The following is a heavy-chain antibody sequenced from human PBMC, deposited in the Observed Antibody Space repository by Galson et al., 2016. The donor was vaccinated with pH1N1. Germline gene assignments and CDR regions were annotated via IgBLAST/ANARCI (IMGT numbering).Heavy chain of an antibody. Sequence: LSLTCNVSGGSVSSGHYYWSWLRQFPGKGLEWIGYSFYSGTTKYNPSLENRVVISLDPSKNQCTLKLTSVSAADTAVYYCARKRPYDFWGGYFDSWGQGILVTVSS. CDR2: SFYSGTT. CDR1: GGSVSSGHYY. V-gene: IGHV4-61*01. CDR3: ARKRPYDFWGGYFDS. J-gene: IGHJ4*02. D-gene: IGHD3-3*01.